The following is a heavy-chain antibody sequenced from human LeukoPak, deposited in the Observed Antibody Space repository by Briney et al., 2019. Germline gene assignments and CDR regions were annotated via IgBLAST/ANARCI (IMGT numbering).Heavy chain of an antibody. J-gene: IGHJ3*02. D-gene: IGHD3-3*01. Sequence: SETLSLTCTVSGGSISSYYWSWIRQPPGKGLEWIGYIYYSGSTNYNPSLKSRVTISVDTSKNQFSLKLSSVTAADTAVYYCARTPNYYDLVAGGAFDIWGQGTMVTVSS. CDR2: IYYSGST. V-gene: IGHV4-59*01. CDR3: ARTPNYYDLVAGGAFDI. CDR1: GGSISSYY.